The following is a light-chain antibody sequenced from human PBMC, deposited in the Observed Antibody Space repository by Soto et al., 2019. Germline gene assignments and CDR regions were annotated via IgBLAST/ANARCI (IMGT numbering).Light chain of an antibody. Sequence: QSALTQPASVSGSPGQSISISCTGSSSDVGGYNYVSWYQHHPGKAPKLMIYDVSNRPSGVSNRFSGSRSGKTASLTISGLQAEDEADYYCSSYTSSSTVVFGGGTKVTVL. CDR3: SSYTSSSTVV. CDR1: SSDVGGYNY. V-gene: IGLV2-14*03. J-gene: IGLJ2*01. CDR2: DVS.